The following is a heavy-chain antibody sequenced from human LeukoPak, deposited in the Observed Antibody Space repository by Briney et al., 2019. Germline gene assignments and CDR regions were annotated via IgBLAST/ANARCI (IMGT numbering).Heavy chain of an antibody. CDR3: AKGGRYSSGSNWFDP. D-gene: IGHD6-19*01. V-gene: IGHV3-9*03. Sequence: GGSLRLSCAASGFTFDDYAMHWVRQAPGKGLEWVSGISWNSGSIGYADSVKGRFTISRDNAKNSPYLQMNSLRAEDMALYYCAKGGRYSSGSNWFDPWGQGTLVTVSS. CDR1: GFTFDDYA. J-gene: IGHJ5*02. CDR2: ISWNSGSI.